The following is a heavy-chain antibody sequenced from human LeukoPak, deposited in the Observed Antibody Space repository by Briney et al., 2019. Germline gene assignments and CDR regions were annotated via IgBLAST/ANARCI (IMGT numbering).Heavy chain of an antibody. CDR1: GYTFTGYY. V-gene: IGHV1-2*02. J-gene: IGHJ4*02. CDR2: INPNSGGT. D-gene: IGHD1-26*01. Sequence: GASVKVSCKASGYTFTGYYLQWVRQAPGQGLEWMGWINPNSGGTNYAQKFQGRVTMTRDTSISTAYMELSRLRSDDTAVYYCARDVGGAAVFDYGGQGTLVTVSS. CDR3: ARDVGGAAVFDY.